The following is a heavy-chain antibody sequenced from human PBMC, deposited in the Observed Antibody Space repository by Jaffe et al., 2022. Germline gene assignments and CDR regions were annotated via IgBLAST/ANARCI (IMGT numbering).Heavy chain of an antibody. CDR2: IRSKAYGGTT. J-gene: IGHJ4*02. V-gene: IGHV3-49*04. CDR3: TRSVYYDILTGYPDY. D-gene: IGHD3-9*01. CDR1: GFTFGDYA. Sequence: EVQLVESGGGLVQPGRSLRLSCTASGFTFGDYAMSWVRQAPGKGLEWVGFIRSKAYGGTTEYAASVKGRFTISRDDSKSIAYLQMNSLKTEDTAVYYCTRSVYYDILTGYPDYWGQGTLVTVSS.